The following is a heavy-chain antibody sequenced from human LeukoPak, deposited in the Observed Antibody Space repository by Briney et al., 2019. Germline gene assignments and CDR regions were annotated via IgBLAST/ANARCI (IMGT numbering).Heavy chain of an antibody. Sequence: SETLSLTCTVSADSILSHYWTWLRQAPGTGLEWIGNVHHSGNTNLNPSLKGRVTISLGMSRKQFSLKVTSMTAADTAVYYCARAIGWYPHYFDSWGQGTLVTVSS. D-gene: IGHD6-19*01. CDR2: VHHSGNT. J-gene: IGHJ4*02. V-gene: IGHV4-59*11. CDR3: ARAIGWYPHYFDS. CDR1: ADSILSHY.